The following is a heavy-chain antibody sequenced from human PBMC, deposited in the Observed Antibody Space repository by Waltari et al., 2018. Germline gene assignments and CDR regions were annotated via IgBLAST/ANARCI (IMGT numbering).Heavy chain of an antibody. CDR1: GGSITSGNYY. V-gene: IGHV4-61*02. Sequence: QVQLQESGPGLVKPSQTLSLTCTVSGGSITSGNYYWNWIRQPAGTGLEWIGRIYTNGSTNYNPSLKSRVTISVDTSKNQFSLKLSSVTTADTAVYYCARRGDVWGKGTTVTVSS. J-gene: IGHJ6*04. CDR3: ARRGDV. CDR2: IYTNGST.